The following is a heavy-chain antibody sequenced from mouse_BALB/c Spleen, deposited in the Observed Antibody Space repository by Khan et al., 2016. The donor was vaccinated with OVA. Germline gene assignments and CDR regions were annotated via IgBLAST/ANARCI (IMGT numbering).Heavy chain of an antibody. Sequence: EVQLQESGAELGRPGSSVKLSCKTSGSTFTSYGIKWVKQRPGQGLEWIGYIYPGNGYTEYNERFQGKAILTSDTSSSTACMQRRSLTSEDSAIYFCTTAYYRYYFDYWGQGTTLTVSS. D-gene: IGHD2-14*01. V-gene: IGHV1S134*01. CDR1: GSTFTSYG. CDR3: TTAYYRYYFDY. J-gene: IGHJ2*01. CDR2: IYPGNGYT.